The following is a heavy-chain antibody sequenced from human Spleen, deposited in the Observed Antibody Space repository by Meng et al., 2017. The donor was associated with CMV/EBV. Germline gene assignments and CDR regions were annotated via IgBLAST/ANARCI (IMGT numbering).Heavy chain of an antibody. CDR1: GFTFGTYA. V-gene: IGHV3-30*04. CDR3: ARGLFTWGSFDY. CDR2: ISYDGSDR. Sequence: GESLKISCAASGFTFGTYALHWVRQTPGKGLEWVAVISYDGSDRYYTDSVKGRFTISRDNSKNTLYLQVNSLRAEDTAVYYCARGLFTWGSFDYWGQGTLVTVSS. D-gene: IGHD3-16*01. J-gene: IGHJ4*02.